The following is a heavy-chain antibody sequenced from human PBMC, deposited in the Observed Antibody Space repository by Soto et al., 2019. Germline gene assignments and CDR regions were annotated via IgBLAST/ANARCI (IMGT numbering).Heavy chain of an antibody. CDR3: ARKDSGYADYMDV. D-gene: IGHD5-12*01. V-gene: IGHV4-31*03. J-gene: IGHJ6*03. CDR2: IYYSGGT. Sequence: QVQLQESGPGMVKPSQTLSLTCTVSGGSISRGGYYWSWIRQHPGKGLEWIGYIYYSGGTYYNPSLKSRVTISVDTSESQFSLRLSSVTAADTAVYYCARKDSGYADYMDVWGTGTTVTVSS. CDR1: GGSISRGGYY.